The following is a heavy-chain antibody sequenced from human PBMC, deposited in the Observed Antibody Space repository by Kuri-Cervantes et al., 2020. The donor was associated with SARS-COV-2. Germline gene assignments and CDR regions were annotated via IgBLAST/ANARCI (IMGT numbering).Heavy chain of an antibody. J-gene: IGHJ4*02. D-gene: IGHD3-22*01. CDR3: ARDRITMIVELTR. CDR2: ISSSSSYI. V-gene: IGHV3-21*01. Sequence: GESLKISCAASGFTFSSYSMNWVRQAPGKGLGWVSSISSSSSYIYYADSVKGRFTISRDNSKNTLYLQMNSLRAEDTAVYYCARDRITMIVELTRWGQGTLVTVSS. CDR1: GFTFSSYS.